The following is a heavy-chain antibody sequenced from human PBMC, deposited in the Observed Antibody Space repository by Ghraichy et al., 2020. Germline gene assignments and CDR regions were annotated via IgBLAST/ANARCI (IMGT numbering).Heavy chain of an antibody. D-gene: IGHD3/OR15-3a*01. J-gene: IGHJ4*02. CDR2: IYDTGNT. V-gene: IGHV4-59*01. CDR3: ARFWSGQDY. CDR1: GGSISGCK. Sequence: SETLSLTCTVSGGSISGCKWSWIRQPPGKGLEWIGYIYDTGNTNYNPSLKSRVTISVDTSNNQFSLKLRSVTATDTAVYYCARFWSGQDYWGQGTLVTVSS.